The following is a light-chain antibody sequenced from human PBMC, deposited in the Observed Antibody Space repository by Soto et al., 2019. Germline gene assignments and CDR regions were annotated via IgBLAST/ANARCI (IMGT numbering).Light chain of an antibody. CDR3: QQYNSWPPIT. Sequence: EIVMTQSPATLSVSPGERATLSCRASQSVSSYLAWYQQKPGQAPRLVIYGASTRATGIPARFSGGGSRTEFTLTISSLQSEDFAVYYCQQYNSWPPITFGQGTRLEIK. J-gene: IGKJ5*01. V-gene: IGKV3-15*01. CDR2: GAS. CDR1: QSVSSY.